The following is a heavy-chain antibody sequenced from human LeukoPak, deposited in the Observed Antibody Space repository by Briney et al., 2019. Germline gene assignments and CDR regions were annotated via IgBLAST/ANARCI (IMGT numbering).Heavy chain of an antibody. V-gene: IGHV1-2*02. J-gene: IGHJ4*02. Sequence: ASVKVSCKASGYTFTGYYMHWVRQAPGQGLEWMGWINPNSGGTNYAQKFQGRVTMIRDTSISTAYMELSRLRSDDTAVYYCARDDCTNGVCSIDYWGQGTLVTVSS. CDR3: ARDDCTNGVCSIDY. D-gene: IGHD2-8*01. CDR1: GYTFTGYY. CDR2: INPNSGGT.